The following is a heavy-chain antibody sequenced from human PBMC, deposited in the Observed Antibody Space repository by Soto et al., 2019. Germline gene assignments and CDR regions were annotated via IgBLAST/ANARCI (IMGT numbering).Heavy chain of an antibody. V-gene: IGHV3-11*05. CDR1: GFTFRDYY. CDR2: IDSSTKYT. Sequence: QVQLVESGGGLVRPGGSLRLSCAASGFTFRDYYMTWFRQAPGKGLEWLSYIDSSTKYTNYADSVKGRFTISRDNAKNSLYLQMNSLRADDTAVDYCAREYYYTIDLWGQGTMVTVSS. CDR3: AREYYYTIDL. J-gene: IGHJ6*02.